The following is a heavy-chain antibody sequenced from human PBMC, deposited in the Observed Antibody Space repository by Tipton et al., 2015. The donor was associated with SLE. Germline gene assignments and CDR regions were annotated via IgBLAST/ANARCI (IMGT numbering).Heavy chain of an antibody. CDR2: TYYRSKWYN. Sequence: GLVKPSQTLSLTCAISGDSVSSNSAAWNWIRQSPSGGLEWLGRTYYRSKWYNDYAVSVKSRITINPDTSKNQFSLQLNSVTPEDTAVYYCAREDCSSTSCYQDAFDIWGQGTMVTVSS. D-gene: IGHD2-2*01. V-gene: IGHV6-1*01. CDR1: GDSVSSNSAA. CDR3: AREDCSSTSCYQDAFDI. J-gene: IGHJ3*02.